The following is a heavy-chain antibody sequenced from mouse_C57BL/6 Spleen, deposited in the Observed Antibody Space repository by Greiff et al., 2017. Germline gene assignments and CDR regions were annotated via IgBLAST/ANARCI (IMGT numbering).Heavy chain of an antibody. CDR2: IDPSDSYT. V-gene: IGHV1-69*01. CDR3: ARIYYDYHYFDY. Sequence: QVQLKQSGAELVMPGASVKLSCKASGYTFTSYWMHWVKQRPGQGLEWIGEIDPSDSYTNYNQKFKGKSTLTVDKSSSTAYMQLSSLTSEDSAVYYCARIYYDYHYFDYWGQGTTLTVSS. J-gene: IGHJ2*01. D-gene: IGHD2-4*01. CDR1: GYTFTSYW.